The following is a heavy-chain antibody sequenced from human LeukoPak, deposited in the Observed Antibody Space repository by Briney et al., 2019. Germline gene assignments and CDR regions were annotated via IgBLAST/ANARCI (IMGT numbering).Heavy chain of an antibody. CDR2: IKQDVSEK. CDR3: ARETGYSSSWTDNWFDP. V-gene: IGHV3-7*01. D-gene: IGHD6-13*01. J-gene: IGHJ5*02. Sequence: PGGSLRLSCAASGFTFSSYWMSWVRQAPGKGLEWVANIKQDVSEKYYVDSVKGRFTISRDNAKNSLYLQMNSLRAEDTAVYYCARETGYSSSWTDNWFDPWGQGTLVTVSS. CDR1: GFTFSSYW.